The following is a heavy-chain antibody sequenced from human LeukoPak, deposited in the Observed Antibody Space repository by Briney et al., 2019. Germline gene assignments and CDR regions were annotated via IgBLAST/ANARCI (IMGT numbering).Heavy chain of an antibody. D-gene: IGHD3-10*01. V-gene: IGHV1-69*02. Sequence: ASVKVSCKASGYTFTSYYMHWVRQAPGQGLEWMGRIIPILGIANYAQKFQGRVTITADKSTSTAYMELSSLRSEDTAVYYCAKYYYGSGSNDYYYYGMDVWGQGTTVTVSS. CDR3: AKYYYGSGSNDYYYYGMDV. CDR2: IIPILGIA. CDR1: GYTFTSYY. J-gene: IGHJ6*02.